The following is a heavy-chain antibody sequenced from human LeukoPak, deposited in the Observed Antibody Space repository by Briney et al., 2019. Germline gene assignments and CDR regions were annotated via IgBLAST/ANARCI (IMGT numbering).Heavy chain of an antibody. Sequence: GASVKVSCKASGYTFTSYGISWMRQAPGQGLEWMGIINPSGGSTSYAQKFQGRVTMTRDMSTSTVYMELSSLRSEDTAVYYCARCYGSSSWLECWFDPWGQGTLVTVSS. V-gene: IGHV1-46*01. CDR1: GYTFTSYG. J-gene: IGHJ5*02. D-gene: IGHD6-13*01. CDR2: INPSGGST. CDR3: ARCYGSSSWLECWFDP.